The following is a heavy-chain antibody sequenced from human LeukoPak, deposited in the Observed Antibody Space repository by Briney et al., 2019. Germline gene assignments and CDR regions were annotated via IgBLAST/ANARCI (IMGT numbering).Heavy chain of an antibody. CDR2: IYYSGST. CDR1: GGSISSSSYY. CDR3: ARHLSYDSNLDH. J-gene: IGHJ4*02. D-gene: IGHD2-15*01. V-gene: IGHV4-39*01. Sequence: SETLSLTCTVSGGSISSSSYYWGWIRQPPGKGLEWIGSIYYSGSTYYNPSLKSRVTISVDTSKNQFSLKLSSVTAADTAVYYCARHLSYDSNLDHWGQGTLVTVSS.